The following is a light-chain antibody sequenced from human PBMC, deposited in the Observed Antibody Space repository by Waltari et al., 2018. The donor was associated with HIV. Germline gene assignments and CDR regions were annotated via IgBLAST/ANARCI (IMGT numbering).Light chain of an antibody. CDR2: GAS. CDR1: QSVSSN. J-gene: IGKJ1*01. V-gene: IGKV3-15*01. CDR3: QQYSNWPRT. Sequence: EIVMTQSPATLSVSPGERATLSCRASQSVSSNLAWYQHKPGQAPRLFIYGASTRATGIPARFSGSGSGTDFTLTISSLQSEDFAVYYCQQYSNWPRTFGQGTKV.